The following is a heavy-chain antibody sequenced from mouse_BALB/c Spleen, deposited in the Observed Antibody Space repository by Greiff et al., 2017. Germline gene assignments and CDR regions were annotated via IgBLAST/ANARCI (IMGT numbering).Heavy chain of an antibody. J-gene: IGHJ4*01. Sequence: EVQLQQSGPELVKPGASVKIPCKASGYTFTDYNMDWVKQSHGKSLEWIGDINPNNGGTIYNQKFKGKATLTVDKSSSTAYMELRSLTSEDTAVYYCARGKVRRGYYAMDYWGQGTSVTVSS. D-gene: IGHD2-14*01. CDR3: ARGKVRRGYYAMDY. CDR2: INPNNGGT. V-gene: IGHV1-18*01. CDR1: GYTFTDYN.